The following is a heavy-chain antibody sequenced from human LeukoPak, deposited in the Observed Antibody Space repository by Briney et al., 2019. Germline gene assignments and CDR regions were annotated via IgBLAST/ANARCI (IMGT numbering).Heavy chain of an antibody. CDR1: GGSFSGYY. Sequence: SETLSLTCAVYGGSFSGYYWSWIRQPPGKGLEWIGEINHSGSTNYNPSLKSRVTISVDTSKNQFSRKLSSVTAADTAVYYCARRIVVVTTDNWFDPWGQGTLVTVSS. CDR3: ARRIVVVTTDNWFDP. J-gene: IGHJ5*02. D-gene: IGHD3-22*01. CDR2: INHSGST. V-gene: IGHV4-34*01.